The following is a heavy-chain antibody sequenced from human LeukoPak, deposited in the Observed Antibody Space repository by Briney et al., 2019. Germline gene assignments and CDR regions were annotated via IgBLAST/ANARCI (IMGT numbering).Heavy chain of an antibody. Sequence: SETLSLTCTVSGGSISSSSYYWDWIRQPPGKGLEWIGSIYYSGSTYYNPSLKSRVTISVDTSKNQFSLKLSSVTAADTAVYYCARRGYYNRFDYWGQGTLVTVSS. D-gene: IGHD3-9*01. V-gene: IGHV4-39*01. CDR3: ARRGYYNRFDY. CDR2: IYYSGST. J-gene: IGHJ4*02. CDR1: GGSISSSSYY.